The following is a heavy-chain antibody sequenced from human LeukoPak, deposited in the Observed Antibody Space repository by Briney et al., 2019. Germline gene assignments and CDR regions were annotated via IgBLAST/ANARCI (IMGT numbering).Heavy chain of an antibody. D-gene: IGHD6-13*01. CDR1: GYTFTTYN. J-gene: IGHJ6*03. CDR2: MNPNSGNT. Sequence: AASVKVSCKASGYTFTTYNINWVRQATGQGLEWMGWMNPNSGNTGYAQKFQGRVTITRNTSISTAYMELSSLRSEDTAVCYCARGAGGRTGQQLVRALVYYYYYMDVWGKGTTVTVSS. V-gene: IGHV1-8*03. CDR3: ARGAGGRTGQQLVRALVYYYYYMDV.